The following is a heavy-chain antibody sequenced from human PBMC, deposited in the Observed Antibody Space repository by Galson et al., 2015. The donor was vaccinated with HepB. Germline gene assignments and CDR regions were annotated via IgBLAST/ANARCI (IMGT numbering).Heavy chain of an antibody. V-gene: IGHV1-3*01. CDR2: INAGNGNT. D-gene: IGHD6-19*01. Sequence: SVKVSCKASGYTFTSYAMHWVRQAPGQRLEWMGWINAGNGNTKYSQKFQGRVTITRDTSASTAYMELSSLRSEDTAVYYCAREGYSSGWLGLGYFDLWGRGTLVTVSS. CDR1: GYTFTSYA. J-gene: IGHJ2*01. CDR3: AREGYSSGWLGLGYFDL.